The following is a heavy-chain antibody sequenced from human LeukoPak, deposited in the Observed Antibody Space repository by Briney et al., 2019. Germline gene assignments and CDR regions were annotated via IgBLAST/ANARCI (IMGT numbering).Heavy chain of an antibody. V-gene: IGHV4-59*11. D-gene: IGHD2-2*01. CDR3: SRGRDQSKTGDY. Sequence: SETLSLTCTVSGDSISRHYWSWIRQPPGKGLEWIGYIYYSGSTRYNPSLQSRVTISLDTSKNQFSLKLTSVTAADTALYYCSRGRDQSKTGDYWGQGTLVTVSS. CDR2: IYYSGST. J-gene: IGHJ4*02. CDR1: GDSISRHY.